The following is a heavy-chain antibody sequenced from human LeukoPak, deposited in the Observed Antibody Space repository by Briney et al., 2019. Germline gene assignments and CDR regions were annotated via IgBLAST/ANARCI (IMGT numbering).Heavy chain of an antibody. CDR2: ISYDGNNK. J-gene: IGHJ3*02. CDR1: GFTFSSYA. D-gene: IGHD3-22*01. CDR3: ARDGYITMIVVDPLSSFDI. V-gene: IGHV3-30-3*01. Sequence: GGALRLSCAASGFTFSSYAMHWVRQAPGKGLEWVAVISYDGNNKYYADSVKGRFTISRDNSKNTLYLQMNSLRAEDTAVYYCARDGYITMIVVDPLSSFDIWGQGTMVTVSS.